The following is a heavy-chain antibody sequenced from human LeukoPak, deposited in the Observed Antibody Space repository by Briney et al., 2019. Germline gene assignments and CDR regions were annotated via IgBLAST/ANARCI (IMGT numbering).Heavy chain of an antibody. CDR1: GYTLTELS. CDR2: FDPEDGET. CDR3: APDLQGLLQLNY. D-gene: IGHD5-24*01. J-gene: IGHJ4*02. V-gene: IGHV1-24*01. Sequence: ASVRPSCKVSGYTLTELSMHWVRQAPGKGLEWMGGFDPEDGETIYAQKFQGRVTMTEDTSTDTAYMELSSLRSEDTAVYYCAPDLQGLLQLNYWGQGTLVTVSS.